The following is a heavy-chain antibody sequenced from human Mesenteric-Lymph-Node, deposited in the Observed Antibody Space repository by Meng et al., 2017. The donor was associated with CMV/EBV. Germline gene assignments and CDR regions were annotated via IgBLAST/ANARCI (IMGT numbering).Heavy chain of an antibody. D-gene: IGHD3-16*01. CDR1: GYTFTGNF. V-gene: IGHV1-2*02. CDR2: INPNSGGT. CDR3: ANKGGFGAAVAQSRGNWFDP. J-gene: IGHJ5*02. Sequence: ASVKVSCKASGYTFTGNFIHWVRQVPGQGLEWMGWINPNSGGTKYAEKFQGRVTMTRDTSINTAYMEVSRLKSDDTAVYYCANKGGFGAAVAQSRGNWFDPWGQGTLVTVSS.